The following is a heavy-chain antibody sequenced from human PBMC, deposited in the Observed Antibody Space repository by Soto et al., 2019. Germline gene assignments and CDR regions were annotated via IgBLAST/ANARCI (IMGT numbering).Heavy chain of an antibody. J-gene: IGHJ3*02. CDR2: SQYSGTT. CDR3: ARHFGRIAPAWHAFDI. V-gene: IGHV4-39*01. D-gene: IGHD6-6*01. CDR1: GGSISSRFYY. Sequence: QLQLQESGPGLVKPSETLSLSCTVSGGSISSRFYYWGWIRQPPGKGLEWIGSSQYSGTTYNNPSLKSRVTVSLDTSSNQFSLRLTSVTAADTAVYYCARHFGRIAPAWHAFDIWGRGTMVSVSA.